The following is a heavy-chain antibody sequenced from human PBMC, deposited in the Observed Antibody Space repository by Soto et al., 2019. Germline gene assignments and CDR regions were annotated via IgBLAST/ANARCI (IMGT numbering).Heavy chain of an antibody. CDR2: ISYDGSNK. CDR1: GFTFSSYA. CDR3: ARDRGTGTFSY. J-gene: IGHJ4*02. D-gene: IGHD1-7*01. Sequence: QVQLVESGGGAVQPGRSLRLSCVASGFTFSSYAMHWVRQAPGKGLEWVAVISYDGSNKYYADSVKGRFTISRDNSKNTLYLQMNSLRAEDTAVYYCARDRGTGTFSYWGQGTLVTVSS. V-gene: IGHV3-30-3*01.